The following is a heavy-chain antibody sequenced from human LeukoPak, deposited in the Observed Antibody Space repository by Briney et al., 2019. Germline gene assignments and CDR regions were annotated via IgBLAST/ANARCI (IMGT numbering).Heavy chain of an antibody. J-gene: IGHJ4*02. CDR1: GGSISSSSYY. D-gene: IGHD2-15*01. CDR2: IYYSGST. CDR3: ARDEDCSGGSCYIDY. V-gene: IGHV4-39*07. Sequence: SETLSLTCTVSGGSISSSSYYWGWIRQPPGKGLEWIGSIYYSGSTYYNPSLKSRVTISVDTSKNQFSLKLSSVTAADTAVYYCARDEDCSGGSCYIDYWGQGTLVTVSS.